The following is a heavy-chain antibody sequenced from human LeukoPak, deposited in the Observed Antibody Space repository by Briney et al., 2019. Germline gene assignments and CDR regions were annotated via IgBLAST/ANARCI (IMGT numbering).Heavy chain of an antibody. J-gene: IGHJ4*02. D-gene: IGHD2-15*01. CDR1: GYTFTSYG. V-gene: IGHV1-18*01. CDR3: ARGGDRRKVVVALDY. Sequence: ASVKVSCKASGYTFTSYGISRVRQAPGQGREWMGWISAYNGHTNYAQKLQGRVTITTDTSTSTAYMALRSLRSDDTAVYYCARGGDRRKVVVALDYWGQGTLVTVSS. CDR2: ISAYNGHT.